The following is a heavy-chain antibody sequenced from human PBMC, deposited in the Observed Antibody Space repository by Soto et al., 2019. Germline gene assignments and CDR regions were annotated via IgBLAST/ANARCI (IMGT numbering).Heavy chain of an antibody. Sequence: QVQLVQSGAEVKKPGSSVKVSCKASGGTFSSYAISWVRQAPGQGLEWMGGIIPIFGTANYAQKFQGRVTITADESTSTAYMELSSLRSEDTAVYYCGKGHRDDLVGATTGGWYFDLWGRGTLVTVSS. J-gene: IGHJ2*01. CDR2: IIPIFGTA. CDR1: GGTFSSYA. D-gene: IGHD1-26*01. CDR3: GKGHRDDLVGATTGGWYFDL. V-gene: IGHV1-69*01.